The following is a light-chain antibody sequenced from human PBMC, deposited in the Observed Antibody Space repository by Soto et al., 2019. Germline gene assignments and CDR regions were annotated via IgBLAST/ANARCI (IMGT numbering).Light chain of an antibody. J-gene: IGKJ1*01. Sequence: VVMTQSPATLSVSRGDGAALSCRASQGVGSNLAWYQQKPGQAPRLLVYGASTRATGVPARFSGSGSGTEFTLTISSLGSEDFAVYYCQQYNKWPLTFGQGTKVDIK. CDR3: QQYNKWPLT. V-gene: IGKV3-15*01. CDR2: GAS. CDR1: QGVGSN.